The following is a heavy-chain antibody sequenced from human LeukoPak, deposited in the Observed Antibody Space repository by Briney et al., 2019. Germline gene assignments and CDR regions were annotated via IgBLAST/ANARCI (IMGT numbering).Heavy chain of an antibody. V-gene: IGHV3-23*01. J-gene: IGHJ4*02. CDR3: AKERGHSKPFDY. CDR2: ISDSGDAT. CDR1: GFIFSYYG. D-gene: IGHD4-23*01. Sequence: PGGSLRLSCEVSGFIFSYYGMNWVRQAPGKGLEWVSAISDSGDATYYADSVKGRFTISRDNSKSTLYLQMNNLRAEDTALYCGAKERGHSKPFDYWGQGTLVTVSS.